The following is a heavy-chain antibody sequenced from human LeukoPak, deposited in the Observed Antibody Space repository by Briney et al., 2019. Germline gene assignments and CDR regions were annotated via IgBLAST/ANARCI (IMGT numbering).Heavy chain of an antibody. CDR1: GFTFTSHT. V-gene: IGHV3-30-3*01. Sequence: PGRSLRLSCAASGFTFTSHTMHWVRQAPGKGLEWVAVISSDGSSKYYADSVKGRFTISRDNSKNTLYLQMNSLRTEDTAVYYCARDQGRIAAAGNYLSSGYWGQGTLVTVSS. CDR3: ARDQGRIAAAGNYLSSGY. J-gene: IGHJ4*02. CDR2: ISSDGSSK. D-gene: IGHD6-13*01.